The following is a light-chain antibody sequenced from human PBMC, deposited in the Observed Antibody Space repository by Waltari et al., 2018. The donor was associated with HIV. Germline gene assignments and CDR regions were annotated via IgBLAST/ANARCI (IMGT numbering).Light chain of an antibody. J-gene: IGLJ1*01. Sequence: QSALTQPASVSGSPGQSITISCTGTSSDVGGYNYVSWYQPHPGKAPKLMIYDVSKRPSGVSNRFSGSKSGNTAALTISGLQAEDEADYCCCSYAGSSTYVFGTGTKVTVL. CDR3: CSYAGSSTYV. V-gene: IGLV2-23*02. CDR2: DVS. CDR1: SSDVGGYNY.